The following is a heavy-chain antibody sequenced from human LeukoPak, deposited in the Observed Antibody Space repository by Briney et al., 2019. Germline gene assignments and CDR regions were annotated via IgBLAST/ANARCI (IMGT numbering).Heavy chain of an antibody. CDR1: GFTFSSDW. J-gene: IGHJ3*02. D-gene: IGHD4-17*01. CDR2: IKQDVSEK. CDR3: ARDRDDYCDYDAFDI. V-gene: IGHV3-7*01. Sequence: GGPLRLSCAASGFTFSSDWMSWVRQAPGKGLEWVANIKQDVSEKYYVDSVKGRFTISIDNAKNSLYLQLNRLRAEDTAVYYCARDRDDYCDYDAFDIWGQGTMVTVSS.